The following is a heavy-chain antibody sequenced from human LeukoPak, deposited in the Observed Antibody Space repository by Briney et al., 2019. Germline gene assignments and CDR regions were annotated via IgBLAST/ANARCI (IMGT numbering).Heavy chain of an antibody. CDR2: LYYSGST. CDR3: ARGDSSSWYGVYYYYYMDV. Sequence: PSETLSLTCTVSGGSISSSSYYWGWIRQPPGKGLEWIGSLYYSGSTYYNPSLKSRVTISVDTSKNQFSLKLSSVTAADTAAYYCARGDSSSWYGVYYYYYMDVWGKGTTVTVSS. V-gene: IGHV4-39*01. D-gene: IGHD6-13*01. J-gene: IGHJ6*03. CDR1: GGSISSSSYY.